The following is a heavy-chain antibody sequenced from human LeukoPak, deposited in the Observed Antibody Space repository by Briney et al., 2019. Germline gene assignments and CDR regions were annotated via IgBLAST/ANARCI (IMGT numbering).Heavy chain of an antibody. Sequence: PGGSLRLSCAASGFTFSRYWMSWVRHAPGKGLEWVANIKQDGSEKYYVDSVKGRFTISRDNAKNSLYLQMNSLRAEDAAVYYCARHPDYYGSGSPSFDPWGQGTLLTVSS. J-gene: IGHJ5*02. D-gene: IGHD3-10*01. CDR1: GFTFSRYW. CDR2: IKQDGSEK. CDR3: ARHPDYYGSGSPSFDP. V-gene: IGHV3-7*01.